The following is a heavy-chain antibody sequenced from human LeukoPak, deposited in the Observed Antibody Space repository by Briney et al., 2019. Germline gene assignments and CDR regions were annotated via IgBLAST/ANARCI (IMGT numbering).Heavy chain of an antibody. CDR3: ARVSYYDILTGYPISPTFDY. CDR2: IYYSGSS. D-gene: IGHD3-9*01. V-gene: IGHV4-61*01. J-gene: IGHJ4*02. CDR1: GGSVSSGSYY. Sequence: SETLSLTCTVSGGSVSSGSYYWSWIRQPPGKGLEWIGYIYYSGSSNYNPSLKSRVTISVATSENQFSLKLSSVTAADTAVYYCARVSYYDILTGYPISPTFDYWGQGTLVTVSS.